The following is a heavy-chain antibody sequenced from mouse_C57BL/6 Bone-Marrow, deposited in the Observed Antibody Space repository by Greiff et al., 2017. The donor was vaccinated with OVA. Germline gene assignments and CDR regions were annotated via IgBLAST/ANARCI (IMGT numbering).Heavy chain of an antibody. CDR1: GYAFTDYW. D-gene: IGHD2-1*01. Sequence: VQLQQSGAELVKPGASVKISCKASGYAFTDYWMNWVKQRPGKGLEWIGQIYPGDGDTNYNGKFKGKATLTADKSSSTAYLQLSSLTSEDSAVYFCARSYGNYPWFAYWGQGTLVTVSA. V-gene: IGHV1-80*01. CDR3: ARSYGNYPWFAY. J-gene: IGHJ3*01. CDR2: IYPGDGDT.